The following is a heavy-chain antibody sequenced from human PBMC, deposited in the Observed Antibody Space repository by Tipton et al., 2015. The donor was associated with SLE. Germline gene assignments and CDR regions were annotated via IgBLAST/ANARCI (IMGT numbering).Heavy chain of an antibody. Sequence: VQLVQSGGGLVKPGGSLRLSCAASGFTFSSYSMNWVRQAPGKGLEWVSSISSSSSYIYYADSVKGRFTISRDNAKNSLYLQMNSLRAEDTAVYYCARDLRGQSSGWCLGYWGQGTLVTVSS. CDR1: GFTFSSYS. D-gene: IGHD6-19*01. CDR2: ISSSSSYI. V-gene: IGHV3-21*01. J-gene: IGHJ4*02. CDR3: ARDLRGQSSGWCLGY.